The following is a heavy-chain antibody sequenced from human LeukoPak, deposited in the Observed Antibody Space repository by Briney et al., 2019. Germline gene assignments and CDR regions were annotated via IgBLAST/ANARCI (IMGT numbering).Heavy chain of an antibody. CDR1: EFTFSSYA. V-gene: IGHV3-23*01. CDR3: AKDLRVARL. D-gene: IGHD2-15*01. CDR2: ISGRGDYT. Sequence: GGSLRLSCAASEFTFSSYAMHWVRQAPGKGLEWVSTISGRGDYTYYADSVKGRFTISRDNSKNTLFLQMNSLRAEDAAIYYCAKDLRVARLWGQGTLVTVSS. J-gene: IGHJ4*02.